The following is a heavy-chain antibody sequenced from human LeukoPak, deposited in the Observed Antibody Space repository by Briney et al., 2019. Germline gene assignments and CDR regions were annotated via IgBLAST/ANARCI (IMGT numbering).Heavy chain of an antibody. CDR1: GFTFSSYS. Sequence: PGGSLRLSCAASGFTFSSYSMNWDRQAPGKGLEWVSSISSSSSYIYYADSVKGRFTISRDNAKNSLYLQMNSLRAEDTAVYYCARVWCSSTSCQYDDYWGQGTLVTVSS. D-gene: IGHD2-2*01. J-gene: IGHJ4*02. CDR3: ARVWCSSTSCQYDDY. CDR2: ISSSSSYI. V-gene: IGHV3-21*01.